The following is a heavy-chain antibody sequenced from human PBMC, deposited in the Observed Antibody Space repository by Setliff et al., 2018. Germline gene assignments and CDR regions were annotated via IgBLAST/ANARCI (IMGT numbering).Heavy chain of an antibody. CDR2: INWSGEII. J-gene: IGHJ4*02. D-gene: IGHD3-10*01. V-gene: IGHV3-20*04. CDR3: ARSDGSGVGIDY. Sequence: GALRLSCAGSGFSFSIFWMSWVRQAPGKGLEWVSGINWSGEIIGYADSVKGRFTISRDNAKNSLYLQMNSLRAEDTAVYYCARSDGSGVGIDYWGQGTLVTVSS. CDR1: GFSFSIFW.